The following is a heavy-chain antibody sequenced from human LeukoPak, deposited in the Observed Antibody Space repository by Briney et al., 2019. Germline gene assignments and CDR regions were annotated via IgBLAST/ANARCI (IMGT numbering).Heavy chain of an antibody. V-gene: IGHV3-23*01. CDR3: ADQVRGWTSFDF. CDR2: ISGSGGST. D-gene: IGHD6-19*01. CDR1: GFTFSSYA. Sequence: GGSLRLSWAASGFTFSSYAMSWVRQAPGKGLEWVSAISGSGGSTYYADSVKGRLTISRDNSKNTLYLQVTSLRAEHTAVYYCADQVRGWTSFDFWGQGTLVTVSS. J-gene: IGHJ4*02.